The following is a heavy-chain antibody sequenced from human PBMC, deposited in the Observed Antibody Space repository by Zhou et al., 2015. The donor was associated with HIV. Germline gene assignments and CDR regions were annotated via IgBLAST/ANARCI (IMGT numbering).Heavy chain of an antibody. V-gene: IGHV1-69*01. D-gene: IGHD3-3*01. CDR1: GGTFSSYA. CDR2: IIPIFGTA. Sequence: QVQLVQSGAEVKKPGSSVKVSCKASGGTFSSYAISWVRQAPGQGLEWMGGIIPIFGTANYAQKFQGRVTITADESTSTAYMELSSLRSEDTAVYYCARDPCITIFGPRRNNWFDPWGQGTLVTVSS. CDR3: ARDPCITIFGPRRNNWFDP. J-gene: IGHJ5*02.